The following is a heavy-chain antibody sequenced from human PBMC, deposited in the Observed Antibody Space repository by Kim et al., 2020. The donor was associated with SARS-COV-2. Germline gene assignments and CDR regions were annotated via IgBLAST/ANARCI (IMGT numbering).Heavy chain of an antibody. D-gene: IGHD6-13*01. V-gene: IGHV5-51*01. Sequence: GESLKISCKGSGYSFTSYWIGWVRQMPGKGLEWMGIIYPGDSDTRYSPSFQGQVTISADKSISTAYLQWSSLKASDTAMYYCARLIDSSSWYNANHWYFDLWGRGTLVTVSS. CDR3: ARLIDSSSWYNANHWYFDL. J-gene: IGHJ2*01. CDR1: GYSFTSYW. CDR2: IYPGDSDT.